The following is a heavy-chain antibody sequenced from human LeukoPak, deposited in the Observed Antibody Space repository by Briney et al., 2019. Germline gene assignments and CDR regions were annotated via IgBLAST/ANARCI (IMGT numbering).Heavy chain of an antibody. D-gene: IGHD6-19*01. V-gene: IGHV1-8*01. J-gene: IGHJ6*03. Sequence: ASVKVSCTASGYTFTIYDINWVRPAPGQGLEWMGWMNPNSGNTGYAQKFQGRVTMTRKTSISTAYMELSSLRSEDTAVYYCARGMSSGWYVTYYYYYYMDVWGKGTTVTVSS. CDR3: ARGMSSGWYVTYYYYYYMDV. CDR1: GYTFTIYD. CDR2: MNPNSGNT.